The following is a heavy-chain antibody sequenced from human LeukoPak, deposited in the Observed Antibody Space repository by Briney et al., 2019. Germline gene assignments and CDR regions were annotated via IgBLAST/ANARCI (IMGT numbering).Heavy chain of an antibody. Sequence: SETLSLTCTVSGGSISSYYWSWIRQPPGEGLEWIGYVYYTGSTNYNPSLKSRVSISVDTSKNQFSLKLSSVTAADTAVYYCAREGYSYGFPFDYWGQGTLVTVSS. CDR2: VYYTGST. CDR1: GGSISSYY. J-gene: IGHJ4*02. CDR3: AREGYSYGFPFDY. V-gene: IGHV4-59*12. D-gene: IGHD5-18*01.